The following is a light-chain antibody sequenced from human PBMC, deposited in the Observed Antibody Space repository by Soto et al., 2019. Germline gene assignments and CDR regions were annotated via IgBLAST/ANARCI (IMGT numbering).Light chain of an antibody. Sequence: EIVLTQSPGTLSLSPGDRATLSCRASQTVSNNYLAWCQQKPGQAPRVIMYGASRRATCIPDRFSGGGSGTDFPLTICRLEPEYFAVVFCQQYSVTPTPLVQGTRLEMK. V-gene: IGKV3-20*01. J-gene: IGKJ5*01. CDR2: GAS. CDR3: QQYSVTPTP. CDR1: QTVSNNY.